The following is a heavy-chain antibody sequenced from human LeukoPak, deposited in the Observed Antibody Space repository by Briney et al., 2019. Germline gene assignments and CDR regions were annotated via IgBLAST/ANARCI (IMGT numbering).Heavy chain of an antibody. J-gene: IGHJ5*02. CDR2: ISWNSGSI. CDR1: GFTFDDYA. V-gene: IGHV3-9*01. D-gene: IGHD6-19*01. CDR3: AKDRGEQWLVRGSWFDP. Sequence: GGSLRLSCAASGFTFDDYAMHWVRQAPGKGLEWVSGISWNSGSIGYADSVKGRFTISRDNAKNSLYLQMNSLRAEDTAVYYCAKDRGEQWLVRGSWFDPWGQGTLVTVSS.